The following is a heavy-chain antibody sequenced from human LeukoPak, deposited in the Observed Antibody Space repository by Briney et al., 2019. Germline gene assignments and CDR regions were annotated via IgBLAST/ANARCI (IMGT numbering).Heavy chain of an antibody. D-gene: IGHD6-13*01. J-gene: IGHJ4*02. V-gene: IGHV3-74*01. Sequence: GGSLRLTCAASGFTFSSYWMHWVRQAPGKGLVWVSRINSDGSSTSYADSVKGRFTISRDNAKNTLYLQMNSLRAEDTAVYYCAKTYSSSWYPLGYWGQGTLVTVSS. CDR3: AKTYSSSWYPLGY. CDR1: GFTFSSYW. CDR2: INSDGSST.